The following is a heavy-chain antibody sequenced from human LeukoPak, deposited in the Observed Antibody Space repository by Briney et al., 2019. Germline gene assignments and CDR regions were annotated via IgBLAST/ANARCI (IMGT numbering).Heavy chain of an antibody. Sequence: GGSLRLSCAASGFTFDDYAMHWVRQAPGKGLEWVSGISWNSGSIGYADSVKGRFTISRDNAKNSLYLQMNSLRAEDTALYYCARAAAMVDADYYYYYYYMDVWGKGTTVTVSS. CDR2: ISWNSGSI. D-gene: IGHD5-18*01. CDR1: GFTFDDYA. J-gene: IGHJ6*03. CDR3: ARAAAMVDADYYYYYYYMDV. V-gene: IGHV3-9*01.